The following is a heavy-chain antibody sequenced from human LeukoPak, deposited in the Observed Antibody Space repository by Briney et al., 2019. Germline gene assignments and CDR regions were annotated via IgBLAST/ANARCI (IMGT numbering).Heavy chain of an antibody. Sequence: SVKVSCKASGGTFSSYAISWVRQAPGQGLEWMGGIIPIFGTANYAQKFQGRVTITADESTSTAYMELSSLRSEDTAVYYCASGYSSGWYQTNYYYYGMDVWGQGTTVTVSS. V-gene: IGHV1-69*01. CDR1: GGTFSSYA. CDR2: IIPIFGTA. D-gene: IGHD6-19*01. J-gene: IGHJ6*02. CDR3: ASGYSSGWYQTNYYYYGMDV.